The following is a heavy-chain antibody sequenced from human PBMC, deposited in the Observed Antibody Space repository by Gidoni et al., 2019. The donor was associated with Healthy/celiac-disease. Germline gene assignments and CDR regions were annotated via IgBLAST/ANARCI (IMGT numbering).Heavy chain of an antibody. CDR3: ARVTLGYDYVWGSYRYYYFDY. Sequence: VQLQESGPGLVKPSGPLSLTCAVSGGSISCSNWWSWVRQPPGKGLEWIGEIYHSGSTTYNPSLKSRVTISVDKSKNQFSLKLSSVTAADTAVYYCARVTLGYDYVWGSYRYYYFDYWGQGTLVTVSS. D-gene: IGHD3-16*02. J-gene: IGHJ4*02. CDR1: GGSISCSNW. V-gene: IGHV4-4*02. CDR2: IYHSGST.